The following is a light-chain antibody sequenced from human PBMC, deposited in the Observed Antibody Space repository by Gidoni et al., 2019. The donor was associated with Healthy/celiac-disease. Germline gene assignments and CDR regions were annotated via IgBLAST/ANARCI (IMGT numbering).Light chain of an antibody. Sequence: QSALTQPASVSGSPRQSITLSCTGTSSDVGSYNLVSWYQQHPGKAPKLMIYEGSKRPSGVSNRFSGSKSGNTASLTISGLQAEDEADYYCCSYAGSSTYVFGTGTKVTVL. CDR2: EGS. V-gene: IGLV2-23*01. CDR1: SSDVGSYNL. J-gene: IGLJ1*01. CDR3: CSYAGSSTYV.